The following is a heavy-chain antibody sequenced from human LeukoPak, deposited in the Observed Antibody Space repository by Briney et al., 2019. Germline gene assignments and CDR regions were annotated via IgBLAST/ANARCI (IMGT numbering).Heavy chain of an antibody. V-gene: IGHV4-39*02. D-gene: IGHD2-21*01. J-gene: IGHJ4*02. CDR3: ARAFCVGECFVLHIFFDS. CDR2: IHYTGTT. CDR1: GGSISSDNYY. Sequence: SETLSLTCTVSGGSISSDNYYWGWIRQPPGKGLEWIGGIHYTGTTFYNPSLKSRVTLSVDTSKNHFSLNLRSMQASDTAVYYCARAFCVGECFVLHIFFDSWGQGTLVTVSS.